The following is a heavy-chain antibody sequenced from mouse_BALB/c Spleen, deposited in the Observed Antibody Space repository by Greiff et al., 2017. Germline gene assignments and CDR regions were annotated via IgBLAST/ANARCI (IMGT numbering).Heavy chain of an antibody. CDR3: ARNWNYFDY. CDR1: GFTFSSFG. V-gene: IGHV5-17*02. J-gene: IGHJ2*01. Sequence: EVMLVESGGGLVQPGGSRKLSCAASGFTFSSFGMHWVRQAPEKGLEWVAYISSGSSTIYYADTVKGRFTISRDNPKNTLFLQMTSLRSEDTAMYYCARNWNYFDYWGQGTTLTVSS. D-gene: IGHD4-1*01. CDR2: ISSGSSTI.